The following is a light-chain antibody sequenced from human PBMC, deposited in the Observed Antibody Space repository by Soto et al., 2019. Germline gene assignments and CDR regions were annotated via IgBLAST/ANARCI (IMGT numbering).Light chain of an antibody. Sequence: DLQMTQSPSSLSASVGDRVTITCRASQSISSYLNWYQQKPGKAPKLLIYAACSLQSGVPSRFSGCGSGTDFTLTSSSLQPEDFATYYCQQIYSTPAFGQGTKLEI. CDR2: AAC. CDR1: QSISSY. V-gene: IGKV1-39*01. CDR3: QQIYSTPA. J-gene: IGKJ2*01.